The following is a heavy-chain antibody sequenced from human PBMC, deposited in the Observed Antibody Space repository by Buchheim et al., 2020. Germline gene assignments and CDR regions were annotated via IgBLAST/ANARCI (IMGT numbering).Heavy chain of an antibody. CDR3: AKDRSWFGELFDY. CDR1: GFTFSSCG. CDR2: ISYDGSNK. V-gene: IGHV3-30*18. J-gene: IGHJ4*02. D-gene: IGHD3-10*01. Sequence: QVQPVESGGGVVQPGRSLRLSCAASGFTFSSCGMHWVRQAPGKGLEWVAVISYDGSNKYYADSVKGRFTISRDNSKNTLYLQMNSLRAEDTAVYYCAKDRSWFGELFDYWGQGTL.